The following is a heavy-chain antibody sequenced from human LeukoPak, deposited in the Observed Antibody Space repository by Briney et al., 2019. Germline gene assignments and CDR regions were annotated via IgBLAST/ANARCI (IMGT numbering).Heavy chain of an antibody. D-gene: IGHD3-10*01. V-gene: IGHV3-9*01. CDR2: ISWNSGSI. Sequence: HPGVSLRLSCAASGFTVSSNYVSWVRQAPGKGLEWVSGISWNSGSIGYADSVKGRFTISRDNAKNSLYLQMNSLRAENTALYYCAKDANYYGSGSSPLDYWGQGTLVTVSS. J-gene: IGHJ4*02. CDR3: AKDANYYGSGSSPLDY. CDR1: GFTVSSNY.